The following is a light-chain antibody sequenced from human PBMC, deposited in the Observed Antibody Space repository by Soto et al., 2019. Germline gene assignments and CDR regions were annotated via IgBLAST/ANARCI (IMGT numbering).Light chain of an antibody. CDR3: HSRA. Sequence: IKLTQTPSTLSASLGVYVTITCRASQTISRWLAWYQQKPGRAPKLLIYGASTLESGVPSRFSGSGSETEFTLTISRLQPDDFATYFCHSRAFGQGTLLEIK. CDR2: GAS. V-gene: IGKV1-5*01. CDR1: QTISRW. J-gene: IGKJ5*01.